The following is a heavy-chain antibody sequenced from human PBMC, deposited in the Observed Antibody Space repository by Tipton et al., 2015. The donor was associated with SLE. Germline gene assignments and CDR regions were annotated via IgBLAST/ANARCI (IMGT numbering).Heavy chain of an antibody. CDR2: INQSGST. V-gene: IGHV4-34*01. D-gene: IGHD3-22*01. Sequence: TLSLTCAVYGGSFSGYYWSWIRQPPGKGLEWIGEINQSGSTNYNASLKSRVAISVDTSKNQFSLRLSSVTAADSAVYYCARHDYDSNGYYQHYFDYWGQGTLVTVSS. J-gene: IGHJ4*02. CDR1: GGSFSGYY. CDR3: ARHDYDSNGYYQHYFDY.